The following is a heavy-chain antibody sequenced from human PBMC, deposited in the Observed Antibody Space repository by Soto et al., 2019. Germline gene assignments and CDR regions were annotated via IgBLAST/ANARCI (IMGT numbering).Heavy chain of an antibody. CDR2: MNGAGTST. CDR3: ARGGADHYQYGMDV. V-gene: IGHV3-23*01. Sequence: PVGSLRLSCAASGFTLTTYAMTWVRQPPGKGLEWVSSMNGAGTSTSHADSVKGRFTTSRDNSRNTLYLEMNNLRAEDTAVYYCARGGADHYQYGMDVWGQGTTVTVSS. J-gene: IGHJ6*02. D-gene: IGHD3-10*01. CDR1: GFTLTTYA.